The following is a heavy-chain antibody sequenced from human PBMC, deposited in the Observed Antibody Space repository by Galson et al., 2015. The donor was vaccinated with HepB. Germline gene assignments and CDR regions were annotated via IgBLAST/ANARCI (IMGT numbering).Heavy chain of an antibody. V-gene: IGHV3-23*01. J-gene: IGHJ6*02. D-gene: IGHD6-6*01. CDR3: AKALERRGTYSSSALDV. CDR1: GFTFTSFA. CDR2: SGGSGST. Sequence: SLRLSCAASGFTFTSFAINWVRQAPGKGLEWVSLSGGSGSTYYADSVKGRFTISRDNSKNTVYLQMNSLRAEDTAVYYCAKALERRGTYSSSALDVWGQGTTVTVSS.